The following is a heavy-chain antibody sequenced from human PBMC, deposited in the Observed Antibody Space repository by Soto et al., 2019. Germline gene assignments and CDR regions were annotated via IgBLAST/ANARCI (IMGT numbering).Heavy chain of an antibody. CDR1: GGSFSGYY. J-gene: IGHJ4*02. CDR3: ARHDWAKPFDY. Sequence: SETLSLTCAVYGGSFSGYYWSWIRQPPGKGLEWIGEINHSGSTNYNPSLKSRVTISVDTSKNQFSLKLSSVTAADTAVYYCARHDWAKPFDYWGQGTLVTVS. CDR2: INHSGST. D-gene: IGHD3-9*01. V-gene: IGHV4-34*01.